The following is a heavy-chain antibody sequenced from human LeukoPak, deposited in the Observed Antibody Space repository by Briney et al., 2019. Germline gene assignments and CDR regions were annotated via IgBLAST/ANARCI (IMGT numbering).Heavy chain of an antibody. Sequence: ASVMVSCKASGCTFTSHDINWVRQATGQGLEWMGWMNPNSGNTGYAQKFQGRVTMTRNTSISTAYMELSSLRSEDTAVYYCARGNMVVVVSGFDYWGQGTLVTVSS. D-gene: IGHD3-22*01. CDR2: MNPNSGNT. J-gene: IGHJ4*02. CDR1: GCTFTSHD. V-gene: IGHV1-8*01. CDR3: ARGNMVVVVSGFDY.